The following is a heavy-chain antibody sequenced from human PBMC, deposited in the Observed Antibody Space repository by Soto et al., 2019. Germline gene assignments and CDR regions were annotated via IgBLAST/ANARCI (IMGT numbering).Heavy chain of an antibody. CDR1: GGSIRSSNW. V-gene: IGHV4-4*02. CDR2: IYHSGST. Sequence: QVQLQASGPGLVKPSGTLSLTCAVSGGSIRSSNWLSWVRQPPGKGLEWIGEIYHSGSTTYNPPLTSRVTISVDKSKNQFSLKLSSVTAADTAVYYCARVKGAAAGKEAYYYYGMYVWGKGTTVTVSS. J-gene: IGHJ6*04. D-gene: IGHD6-13*01. CDR3: ARVKGAAAGKEAYYYYGMYV.